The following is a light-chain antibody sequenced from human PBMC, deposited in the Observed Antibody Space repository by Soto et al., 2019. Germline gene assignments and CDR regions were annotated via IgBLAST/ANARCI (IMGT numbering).Light chain of an antibody. J-gene: IGKJ2*01. CDR3: LQYNDWPYT. CDR2: GKS. CDR1: QNVGIN. V-gene: IGKV3-15*01. Sequence: EVEVTQSPATLSVSPGDRATHTCTASQNVGINLAWYQQKPGQGPRLLIYGKSTRATGIPARFSGIGSGTEFTLAISSLQSEDFALYYCLQYNDWPYTFGQGTKLEIK.